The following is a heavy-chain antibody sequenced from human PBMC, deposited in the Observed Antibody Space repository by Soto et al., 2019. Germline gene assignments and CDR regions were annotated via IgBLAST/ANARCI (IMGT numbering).Heavy chain of an antibody. Sequence: QVQLVQSGAEVKKPGASVKVSCKASGYTFTSYAMHWVRQAPGQRLEWMGWINAGNGNTKYSQKFQGRVTITRDTSASTAYMELSSLRSEDTAVYYCARSLVVAAIYYFDHWGQGTLVTVSS. CDR2: INAGNGNT. J-gene: IGHJ4*02. D-gene: IGHD2-15*01. CDR3: ARSLVVAAIYYFDH. CDR1: GYTFTSYA. V-gene: IGHV1-3*01.